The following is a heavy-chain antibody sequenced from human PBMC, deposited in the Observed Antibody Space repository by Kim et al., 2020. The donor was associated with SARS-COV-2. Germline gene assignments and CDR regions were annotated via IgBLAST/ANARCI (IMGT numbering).Heavy chain of an antibody. V-gene: IGHV3-74*01. CDR2: INSDGRST. D-gene: IGHD2-8*02. CDR3: ARLPRERSVLDFDY. Sequence: GGSLRLSCAASGFTFSRFWMHWVRQVPGKGLVWVSSINSDGRSTTYADSVKGRFTISRDNAKNILYLQMNRLRAEDAAVYYCARLPRERSVLDFDYWGQG. J-gene: IGHJ4*02. CDR1: GFTFSRFW.